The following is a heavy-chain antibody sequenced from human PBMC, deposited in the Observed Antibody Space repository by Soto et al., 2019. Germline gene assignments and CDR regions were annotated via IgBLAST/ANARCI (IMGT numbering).Heavy chain of an antibody. CDR2: TSVYNGNT. D-gene: IGHD4-17*01. CDR1: GYTFYSYD. CDR3: ARARATVTTERALGY. Sequence: QVQLVQSGGEVKKPGASVKVSCKASGYTFYSYDITWVRQAPGQGLEWMGKTSVYNGNTNSAQSLQGRVTMTIDNSTATASMELRNLTSDDTAVYYCARARATVTTERALGYWGQGTLVTVSS. J-gene: IGHJ4*02. V-gene: IGHV1-18*01.